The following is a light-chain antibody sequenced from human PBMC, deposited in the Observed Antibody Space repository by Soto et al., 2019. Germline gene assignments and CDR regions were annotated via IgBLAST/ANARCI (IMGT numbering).Light chain of an antibody. CDR3: QQYGSSPIT. J-gene: IGKJ5*01. CDR1: QSVSSNN. CDR2: ATS. V-gene: IGKV3-20*01. Sequence: EIVLTQSPGTLSLSPGERATLSCRSSQSVSSNNLAWYQQKPGQAPSLLIYATSSRATGIPDRFSGSGSGTDFSLTISRLEPEDVAVYYCQQYGSSPITLGQGTRLEIK.